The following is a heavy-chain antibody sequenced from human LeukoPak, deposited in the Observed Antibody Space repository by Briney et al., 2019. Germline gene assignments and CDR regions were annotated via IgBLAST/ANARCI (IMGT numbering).Heavy chain of an antibody. J-gene: IGHJ6*02. Sequence: ASVKVSCKVSGYTLTELSMHWVRQAPGKGLEWMGGFDPEDGETIYAQKFQGRVTMTEDTSTDTAYMELSSLRSEDTAVYYCATDPTGDKTYCYYGMDVWGQGTTVTVSS. CDR1: GYTLTELS. CDR2: FDPEDGET. D-gene: IGHD4-17*01. CDR3: ATDPTGDKTYCYYGMDV. V-gene: IGHV1-24*01.